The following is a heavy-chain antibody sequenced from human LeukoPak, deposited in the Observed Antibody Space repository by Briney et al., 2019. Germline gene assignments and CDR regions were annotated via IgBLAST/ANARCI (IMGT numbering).Heavy chain of an antibody. CDR1: GFSFSDYE. Sequence: GGSLRLSCAASGFSFSDYEMNWVRQAPGKGLEWVSNISPSGGTKYYADSVTGRFTISRDNAKNSLYLQMNSLRAEDTGVYYCSKLAVASADSWGQGTLVTVSS. V-gene: IGHV3-48*03. CDR3: SKLAVASADS. D-gene: IGHD6-19*01. CDR2: ISPSGGTK. J-gene: IGHJ4*02.